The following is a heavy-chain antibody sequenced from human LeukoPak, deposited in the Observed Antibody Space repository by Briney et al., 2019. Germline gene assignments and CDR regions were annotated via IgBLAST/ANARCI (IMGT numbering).Heavy chain of an antibody. J-gene: IGHJ3*02. D-gene: IGHD3-3*01. CDR2: IYYSGST. CDR1: GGSISSYY. Sequence: SETLSLTCTVSGGSISSYYWSWLRQPPGKGLEWIGYIYYSGSTNYNPSLKSRVTISVDTSKNQFSLKLSSVTAADTAVYYCASSYYDFWSGFVVDAFDIWGQGTMVTVSS. CDR3: ASSYYDFWSGFVVDAFDI. V-gene: IGHV4-59*01.